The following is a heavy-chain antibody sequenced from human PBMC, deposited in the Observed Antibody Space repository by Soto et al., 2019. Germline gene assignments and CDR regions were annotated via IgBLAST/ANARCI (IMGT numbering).Heavy chain of an antibody. V-gene: IGHV3-21*01. CDR3: ARDVYATYRYFDL. CDR1: GFTFNTYT. Sequence: EVQLVESGGGLVKPGGSLRLSCAASGFTFNTYTLNWVRQAPGKGLEWVSSITSSNNYYTYYADSVKGRFTISRDNARNSMYLQMNSLRAEDTAVYYWARDVYATYRYFDLWGRVTLVTVSS. J-gene: IGHJ2*01. CDR2: ITSSNNYYT. D-gene: IGHD2-8*01.